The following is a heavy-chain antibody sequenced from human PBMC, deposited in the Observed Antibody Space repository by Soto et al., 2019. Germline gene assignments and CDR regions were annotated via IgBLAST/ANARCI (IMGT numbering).Heavy chain of an antibody. D-gene: IGHD3-10*01. CDR2: IKQDGSEK. Sequence: XGSLRLSCAASGFTFSSYWMSWVRQAPGKGLEWVANIKQDGSEKYYVDSVKGRFTISRDNAKNSLYLQMNSLRAEDTAVYCCARGLDYYGSGAPLVWGQGTTVTVSS. CDR3: ARGLDYYGSGAPLV. J-gene: IGHJ6*02. CDR1: GFTFSSYW. V-gene: IGHV3-7*01.